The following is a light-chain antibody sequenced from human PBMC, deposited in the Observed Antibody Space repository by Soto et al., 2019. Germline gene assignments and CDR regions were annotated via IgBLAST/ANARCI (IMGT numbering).Light chain of an antibody. J-gene: IGLJ3*02. V-gene: IGLV2-23*01. Sequence: QSVLTQPASVAESPGQSISISCGAGRNDIGPYNLVSWYQQHPGKAPKLIIYEGNKRPSGVSNRFSGSRSGNTACLTISGIQAEDEADYYCCSYTDGSSLLFGGGTKLTVL. CDR3: CSYTDGSSLL. CDR1: RNDIGPYNL. CDR2: EGN.